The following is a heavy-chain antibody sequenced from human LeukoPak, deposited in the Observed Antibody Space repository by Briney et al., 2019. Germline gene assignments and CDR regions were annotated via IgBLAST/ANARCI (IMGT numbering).Heavy chain of an antibody. J-gene: IGHJ5*02. V-gene: IGHV2-70*11. D-gene: IGHD2-15*01. Sequence: SGPALVKPTQTLTLNCTFSGFSLSASGMCVSWMRQPPGKALEWLARIDWDDDKYYSTSLKTRLTISKATSKNQVVLTMTNMDPVDTGTYYCARMWASSGTRNNWFDPWGQGTLVTVSS. CDR2: IDWDDDK. CDR3: ARMWASSGTRNNWFDP. CDR1: GFSLSASGMC.